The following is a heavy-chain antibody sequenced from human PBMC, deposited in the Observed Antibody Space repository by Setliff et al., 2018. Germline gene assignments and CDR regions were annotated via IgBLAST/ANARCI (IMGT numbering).Heavy chain of an antibody. D-gene: IGHD3-16*01. J-gene: IGHJ4*02. CDR2: IFYSGRT. CDR3: ARLPNYVWGSPVDY. Sequence: SETLSLTCTVSGASITNINYYWGLIRQPPGKGLEWIGGIFYSGRTFYNPSLKSRVTISVDTSKNQFSLTLSSVTAADPAVYYCARLPNYVWGSPVDYWGQGTLVTVSS. V-gene: IGHV4-39*01. CDR1: GASITNINYY.